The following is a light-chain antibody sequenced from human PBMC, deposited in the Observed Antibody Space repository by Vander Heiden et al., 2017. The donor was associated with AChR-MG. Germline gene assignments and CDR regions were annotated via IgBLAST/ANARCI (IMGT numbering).Light chain of an antibody. Sequence: DILMTQSPLSLSVTPGQPASISCKSSESPLYRDGKTYLYWYLQRPGQPPHLLIYEVSNRFSGVPDRFSGSGSGADFTLRISRVEAEDIGVYYCRQSTRSPLTFGGGTKVEFK. J-gene: IGKJ4*01. CDR3: RQSTRSPLT. V-gene: IGKV2D-29*01. CDR1: ESPLYRDGKTY. CDR2: EVS.